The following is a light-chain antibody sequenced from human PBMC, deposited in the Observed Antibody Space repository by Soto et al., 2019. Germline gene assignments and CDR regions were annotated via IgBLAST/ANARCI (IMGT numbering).Light chain of an antibody. Sequence: DIQMTQSPSTLSGSVGDRVTITCRASQTISSWLAWYQQKPGKAPKLLIYKAATLKSGVPSRLSGSGSGAEFTLTISSLQPYDFATYYCQHYNSYSEAFGQGTKV. CDR1: QTISSW. CDR3: QHYNSYSEA. V-gene: IGKV1-5*03. CDR2: KAA. J-gene: IGKJ1*01.